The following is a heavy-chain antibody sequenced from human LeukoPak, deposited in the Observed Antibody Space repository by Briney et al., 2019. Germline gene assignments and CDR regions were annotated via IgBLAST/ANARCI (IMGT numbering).Heavy chain of an antibody. D-gene: IGHD3-22*01. Sequence: SETLSLTCAVYGGSFSGHYWSWIRQTPGKELEWIGEINHSGSTNYNPSLKSRVTISVDTSKNQFSLKLSSVTAADTAVYYCARGSLYYDDAFDYWGQGTLVTVSS. CDR1: GGSFSGHY. CDR3: ARGSLYYDDAFDY. J-gene: IGHJ4*02. V-gene: IGHV4-34*01. CDR2: INHSGST.